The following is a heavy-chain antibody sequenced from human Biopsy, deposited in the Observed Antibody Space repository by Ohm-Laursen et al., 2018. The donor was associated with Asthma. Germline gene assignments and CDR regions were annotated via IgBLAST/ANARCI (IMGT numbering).Heavy chain of an antibody. J-gene: IGHJ4*02. V-gene: IGHV3-30*18. CDR1: GFTFSNYG. CDR3: AKDVFPGWELRRGPDY. CDR2: ISFDGSNK. D-gene: IGHD1-26*01. Sequence: SLRLSCAASGFTFSNYGMHWVRQAPGKGLDWVAVISFDGSNKNYTDSVKGRFTISRDNSRNTLHLQMNSLRAEDTAVYYCAKDVFPGWELRRGPDYWGQGTLVAVSS.